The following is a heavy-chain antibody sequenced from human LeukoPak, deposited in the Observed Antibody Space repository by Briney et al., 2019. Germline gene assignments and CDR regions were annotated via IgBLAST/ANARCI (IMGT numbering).Heavy chain of an antibody. CDR2: IYPGDSDT. CDR1: GYSFTSYW. CDR3: ARHVASYSSSWYYFDY. J-gene: IGHJ4*02. Sequence: GESLKISCKGSGYSFTSYWIGWVRQMPGKGLEWMGIIYPGDSDTRYSPSFQGQVTISADKSISTAYLQWSSLKASDTAMYYCARHVASYSSSWYYFDYWGQGTLVTVSS. V-gene: IGHV5-51*01. D-gene: IGHD6-13*01.